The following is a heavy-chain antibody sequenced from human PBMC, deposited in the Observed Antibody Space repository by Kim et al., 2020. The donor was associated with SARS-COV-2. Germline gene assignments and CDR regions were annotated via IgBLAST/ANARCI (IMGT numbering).Heavy chain of an antibody. CDR3: ARPELPTIYFDS. CDR2: INYSGNT. V-gene: IGHV4-39*07. Sequence: SETLSLTCTVSADSINAAIHYWGWVRQPPGKGLEWIASINYSGNTYYNPSLKNRVTISGDTSSRQLSLKLTSVTAADTAGYYCARPELPTIYFDSWGHGT. CDR1: ADSINAAIHY. D-gene: IGHD5-12*01. J-gene: IGHJ4*01.